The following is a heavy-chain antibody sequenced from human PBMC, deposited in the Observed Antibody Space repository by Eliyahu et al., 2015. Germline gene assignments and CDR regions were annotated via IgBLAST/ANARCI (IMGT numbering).Heavy chain of an antibody. D-gene: IGHD2-15*01. J-gene: IGHJ4*02. Sequence: EVQLLESGXGLVQXGGXLRLXCAASGFXFSRSAMXWVRQAPGKGLEWVSAITGRGTTTXYADSVKGRFTISRDTSRNTLYLQMNSLRVEDTALYYCAKDQSHAAHDYWGQGTVVTVSS. CDR2: ITGRGTTT. CDR3: AKDQSHAAHDY. CDR1: GFXFSRSA. V-gene: IGHV3-23*01.